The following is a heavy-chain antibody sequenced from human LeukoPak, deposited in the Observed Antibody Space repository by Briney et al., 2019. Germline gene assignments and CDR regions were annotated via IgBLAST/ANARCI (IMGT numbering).Heavy chain of an antibody. Sequence: QAGGSLRLSCAATGFSFSSYAMYWVRQAPGEGLEWVSVISASGGTTYYAESVKGRFTISRDKSTSILYLQINSLRVEDTAVYYCAKARGVATNYGALDYWGQGTLVTVSS. CDR2: ISASGGTT. CDR1: GFSFSSYA. V-gene: IGHV3-23*01. CDR3: AKARGVATNYGALDY. J-gene: IGHJ4*02. D-gene: IGHD5-24*01.